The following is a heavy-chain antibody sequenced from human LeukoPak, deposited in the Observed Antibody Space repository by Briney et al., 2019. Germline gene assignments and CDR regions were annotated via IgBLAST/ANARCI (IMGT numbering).Heavy chain of an antibody. CDR2: IYYSGST. CDR1: GGSISSSTYC. J-gene: IGHJ4*02. D-gene: IGHD3-22*01. V-gene: IGHV4-39*01. CDR3: ARPNSSGYPYYFDY. Sequence: SETLSLTCTVSGGSISSSTYCWGWIRQPPGKGLEWIGSIYYSGSTYYNPSPKSRVNISVDTSKNQFSLNLTSVTAADTAVYYCARPNSSGYPYYFDYWGQGTLVTVSS.